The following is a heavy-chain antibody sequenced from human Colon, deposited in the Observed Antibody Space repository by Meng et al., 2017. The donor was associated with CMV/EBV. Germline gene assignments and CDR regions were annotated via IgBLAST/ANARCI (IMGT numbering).Heavy chain of an antibody. CDR2: IYYTGND. V-gene: IGHV4-39*07. CDR3: ARMALHWYFDL. Sequence: QVQRRGPGPGLVKPSETLFLTCTVSGDSLSGRSYYWGWIRQPPGKGLEWIASIYYTGNDYHNPSLKSRVTISIDTSNNQFSLRLTSVTAADTAVYYCARMALHWYFDLWGRGTLVTVSS. CDR1: GDSLSGRSYY. D-gene: IGHD5-24*01. J-gene: IGHJ2*01.